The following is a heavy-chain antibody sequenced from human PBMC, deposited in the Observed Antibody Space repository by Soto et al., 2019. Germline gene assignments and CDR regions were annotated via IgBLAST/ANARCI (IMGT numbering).Heavy chain of an antibody. J-gene: IGHJ5*02. CDR1: GYTFTSYG. CDR3: ARDGGVQARFDP. Sequence: QVQLVQSGAEVKKPGASVKVSCKASGYTFTSYGISWVRQAPGQGLEWMGWISAYNGNTNYAQKFQGRVTMTTDTSRSTGYRELRSLRSDDTAVYYCARDGGVQARFDPWGQGTLVTVSS. V-gene: IGHV1-18*01. CDR2: ISAYNGNT. D-gene: IGHD2-8*02.